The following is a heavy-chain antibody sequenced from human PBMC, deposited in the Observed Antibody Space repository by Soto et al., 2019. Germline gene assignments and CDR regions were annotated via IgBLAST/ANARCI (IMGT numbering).Heavy chain of an antibody. V-gene: IGHV3-23*01. J-gene: IGHJ5*02. Sequence: GGALRLSCAASGFTFSSYAMSWVRQAPGKGLEWVSAISGSGGSTYYADSVKGRFTISRDNSKNTLYLQMNSLRAEDTAVYYCAKIIGLYNWFDPWGQGTLVTVSS. CDR1: GFTFSSYA. D-gene: IGHD3-10*01. CDR3: AKIIGLYNWFDP. CDR2: ISGSGGST.